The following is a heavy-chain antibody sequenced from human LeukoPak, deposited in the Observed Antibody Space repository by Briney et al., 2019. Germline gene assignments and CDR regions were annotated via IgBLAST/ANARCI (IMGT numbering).Heavy chain of an antibody. CDR3: ARDRRYSYGYNWFDP. CDR1: GFTFSSYA. CDR2: ISYDGSNK. J-gene: IGHJ5*02. D-gene: IGHD5-18*01. Sequence: GGSLRLSCAASGFTFSSYAMHWVRQAPGKGLEWVAIISYDGSNKYYADSVRGRFTISRDNSKNTLYLQMNSLRAEDTAVYYCARDRRYSYGYNWFDPWGQGTLVTVSS. V-gene: IGHV3-30-3*01.